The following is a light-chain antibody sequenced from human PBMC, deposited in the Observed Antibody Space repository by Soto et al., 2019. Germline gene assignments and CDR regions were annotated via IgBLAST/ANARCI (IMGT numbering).Light chain of an antibody. CDR1: SSDVGGYNY. CDR2: EVS. J-gene: IGLJ1*01. V-gene: IGLV2-14*01. CDR3: QSYDSSLSAYV. Sequence: QSVLTQPASVSGSPGQSITISCTGTSSDVGGYNYVSWYQQHPDKAPKLMIYEVSNRPSGVSNRFSGSKSGNTASLTISGLQAEDEADYYCQSYDSSLSAYVFGTGTKVTVL.